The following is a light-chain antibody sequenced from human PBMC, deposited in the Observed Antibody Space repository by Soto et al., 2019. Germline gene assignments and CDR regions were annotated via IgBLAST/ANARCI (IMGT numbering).Light chain of an antibody. CDR3: QQSYITPLT. V-gene: IGKV1-39*01. Sequence: DIQMTQSPSSLSASVGDRVPITCQASQDISNYLNWYQQKPGKAPKLRIYDASNLETGVPSRFSGSASGTDFTLTIRSLQPEDFATYYCQQSYITPLTFGGGTKVDIK. J-gene: IGKJ4*01. CDR1: QDISNY. CDR2: DAS.